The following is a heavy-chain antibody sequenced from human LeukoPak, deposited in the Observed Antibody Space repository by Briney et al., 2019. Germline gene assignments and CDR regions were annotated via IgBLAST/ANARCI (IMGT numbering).Heavy chain of an antibody. V-gene: IGHV3-7*01. CDR2: INPDGSQK. J-gene: IGHJ4*02. Sequence: PGGPLTLSCEASGFTFSGNWMSWVRQAPGKGLEWVASINPDGSQKLYVDSVKGRFTISRDNTKSSLYLQMNSLGAEDTAMYYCAKPLGTATTYDSWGQGTRVTVSS. D-gene: IGHD5-24*01. CDR3: AKPLGTATTYDS. CDR1: GFTFSGNW.